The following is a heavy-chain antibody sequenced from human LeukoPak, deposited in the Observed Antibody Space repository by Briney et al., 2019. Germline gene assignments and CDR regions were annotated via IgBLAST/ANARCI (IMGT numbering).Heavy chain of an antibody. Sequence: GGSLRLSCVASGLSFNNYAMHWVRQAPGRGLECVAIISSGGTDKYYADSVKGRFTISRDNSENTLFLQMHNLRAEDTAVYFCARGTYSSDSSGYFSGGLGCWGQGTLVTVSS. D-gene: IGHD3-22*01. V-gene: IGHV3-30*04. CDR2: ISSGGTDK. CDR1: GLSFNNYA. J-gene: IGHJ4*02. CDR3: ARGTYSSDSSGYFSGGLGC.